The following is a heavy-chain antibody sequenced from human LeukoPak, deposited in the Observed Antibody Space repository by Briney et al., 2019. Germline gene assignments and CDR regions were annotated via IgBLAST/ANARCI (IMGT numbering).Heavy chain of an antibody. Sequence: GGSLRLSCSASGFIFDTYAMHWVRQAPGKGLECVSVISNNGDGTYYADSVKGRFTISRDNSKNTLYLQMSSLRPEDTAVYYCAAEMEVWGQGTTVTVSS. CDR2: ISNNGDGT. CDR3: AAEMEV. J-gene: IGHJ6*02. V-gene: IGHV3-64D*06. CDR1: GFIFDTYA.